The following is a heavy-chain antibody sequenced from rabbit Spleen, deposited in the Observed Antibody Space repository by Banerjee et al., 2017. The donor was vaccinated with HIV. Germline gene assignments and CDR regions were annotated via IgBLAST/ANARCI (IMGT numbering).Heavy chain of an antibody. Sequence: QEQLEESGGDLVKPEGSLTLTCKASGFDFSSYGVSWVRQPPGKGLEWIGYIDPLFGSTYYANWVNGRFSISRENAQNTVFLQMTSLTAADTATYFCARETWGSTGNYGLWGQGTLVTVS. CDR1: GFDFSSYG. J-gene: IGHJ4*01. CDR3: ARETWGSTGNYGL. V-gene: IGHV1S47*01. CDR2: IDPLFGST. D-gene: IGHD7-1*01.